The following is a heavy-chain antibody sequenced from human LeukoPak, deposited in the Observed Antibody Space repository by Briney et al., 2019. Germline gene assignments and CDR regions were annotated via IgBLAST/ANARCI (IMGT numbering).Heavy chain of an antibody. D-gene: IGHD6-13*01. CDR1: GGSFSGYD. V-gene: IGHV4-34*01. CDR2: INHSGST. Sequence: SEALSLTCAVYGGSFSGYDWSWIRQPPGKGLEWIGEINHSGSTNYNPSLKSRVTTSVDTSKNQFSLKLSSVTAADTAVYYCARDARGYSSSWYWFDPWGQGTLVTVSS. CDR3: ARDARGYSSSWYWFDP. J-gene: IGHJ5*02.